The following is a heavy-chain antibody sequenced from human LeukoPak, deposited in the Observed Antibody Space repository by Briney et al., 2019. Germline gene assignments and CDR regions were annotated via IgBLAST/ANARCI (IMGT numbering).Heavy chain of an antibody. V-gene: IGHV3-23*01. J-gene: IGHJ6*02. CDR2: ISGSGGST. D-gene: IGHD6-19*01. Sequence: GGSLRLSCAASGFTFSSYAMSWVRQAPGKGLEWVSAISGSGGSTYYADSVKGRFTISGDNSKNTLYLQMNSLRAEDTAVYYCAKALLYSSGWYGGYYYGMDVWGQGTTVTVSS. CDR1: GFTFSSYA. CDR3: AKALLYSSGWYGGYYYGMDV.